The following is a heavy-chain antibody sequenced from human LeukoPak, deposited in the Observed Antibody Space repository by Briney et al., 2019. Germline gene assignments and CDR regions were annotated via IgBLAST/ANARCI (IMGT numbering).Heavy chain of an antibody. D-gene: IGHD5-12*01. CDR3: ARDLLVATRPLHY. V-gene: IGHV1-18*01. J-gene: IGHJ4*02. CDR1: GYTFTSYG. CDR2: ISAYNGIT. Sequence: ASVKVSCKASGYTFTSYGISWVRQAPGQGLEWMGWISAYNGITNYAQKLQGRVTITRDTSASTAYMELSSLRSEDTAVYYCARDLLVATRPLHYWGQGTLVTVSS.